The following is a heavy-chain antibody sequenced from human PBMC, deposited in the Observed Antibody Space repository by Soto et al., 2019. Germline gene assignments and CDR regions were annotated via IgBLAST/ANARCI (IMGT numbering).Heavy chain of an antibody. D-gene: IGHD1-26*01. J-gene: IGHJ3*02. V-gene: IGHV2-5*01. CDR1: GFSLSTSGVG. CDR3: ANTEVGAFWGAFDI. CDR2: IYWNDDK. Sequence: SGPTLVNPTQTLTLTCTFSGFSLSTSGVGVGWIRQPPGKALEWLALIYWNDDKRYSPSLKSRLTITKDTSKNQVVLTMTNMDPVDTATYYCANTEVGAFWGAFDIWGQGTMVTVSS.